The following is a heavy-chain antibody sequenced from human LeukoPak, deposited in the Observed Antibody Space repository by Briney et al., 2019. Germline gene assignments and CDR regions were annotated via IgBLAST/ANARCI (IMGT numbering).Heavy chain of an antibody. Sequence: PSETLSLTCSVSGGSITSYYWSWIRQPPGKGLEWIGYISYSGSTNYNPSLKSRVSISIDTSKNQFSLKLSSVTAADTAVYYCASGGHCSSGSCYPNWFDPWGQGTLVTVSS. V-gene: IGHV4-59*01. CDR2: ISYSGST. CDR1: GGSITSYY. J-gene: IGHJ5*02. CDR3: ASGGHCSSGSCYPNWFDP. D-gene: IGHD2-15*01.